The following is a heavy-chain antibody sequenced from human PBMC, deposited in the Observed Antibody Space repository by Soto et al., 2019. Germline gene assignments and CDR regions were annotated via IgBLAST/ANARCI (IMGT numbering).Heavy chain of an antibody. D-gene: IGHD5-18*01. CDR3: ARDVGYGLIDY. CDR2: TNAYNGNT. V-gene: IGHV1-18*01. J-gene: IGHJ4*02. Sequence: QVQLVQSGAEVKKPGASVKVSCKASGYTFTSYGISWVRQAPGQGLEWMGWTNAYNGNTNYAQKLQGRXTXTXYTSTSTAYMELRSLRSDDTAVYYCARDVGYGLIDYWGQGTLVTVSS. CDR1: GYTFTSYG.